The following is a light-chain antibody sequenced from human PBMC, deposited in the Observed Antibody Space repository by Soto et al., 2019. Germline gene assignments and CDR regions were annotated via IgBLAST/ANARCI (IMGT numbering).Light chain of an antibody. V-gene: IGLV4-69*01. Sequence: QLVLTQSPSASASLGASVKLTCXLXSXXSSYAIAWHQQQPEKGPRYLMKLNSDGSHSKGDGIPDRFSGSSSGAERYLTISSLQSEDEADYYCQTWGTGVVVFGGGTKLTVL. J-gene: IGLJ2*01. CDR3: QTWGTGVVV. CDR1: SXXSSYA. CDR2: LNSDGSH.